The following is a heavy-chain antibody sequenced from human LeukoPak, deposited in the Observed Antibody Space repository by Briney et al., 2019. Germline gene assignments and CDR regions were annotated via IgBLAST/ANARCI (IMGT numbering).Heavy chain of an antibody. CDR1: GFTFSDYY. D-gene: IGHD2-15*01. Sequence: GGSLRLSCAASGFTFSDYYMSWVRQAPGKGLEWVSGISGSGDRTYYADSVKGRFTISRDNSKNTLYLQMNSLRAEDTAVYYCARDSTYSSGSRFYDRFDYWGQGTLVTVSS. J-gene: IGHJ4*02. CDR2: ISGSGDRT. CDR3: ARDSTYSSGSRFYDRFDY. V-gene: IGHV3-23*01.